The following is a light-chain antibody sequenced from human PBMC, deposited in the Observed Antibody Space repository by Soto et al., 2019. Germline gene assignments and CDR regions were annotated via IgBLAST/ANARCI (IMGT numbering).Light chain of an antibody. J-gene: IGKJ2*01. CDR2: DAS. CDR1: QSISSW. V-gene: IGKV1-5*01. CDR3: QQYNSYAYT. Sequence: DIQMTQSPSTLSASVGDRVTITCRARQSISSWLAWYQQKPGKAPKLLIYDASILESGVPSRFSGSGSRTEFTLTISSLQPDDFATYYCQQYNSYAYTFGQGTKLEIK.